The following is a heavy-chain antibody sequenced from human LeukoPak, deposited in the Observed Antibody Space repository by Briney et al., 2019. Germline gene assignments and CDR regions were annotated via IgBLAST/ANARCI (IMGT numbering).Heavy chain of an antibody. J-gene: IGHJ4*02. Sequence: PGGSLRLSCAASGFTFSGSAMHWVPQASGKALEWVVRIRSKANSYATAYAASVKGRFTISRDDSKNTAYLQMSSLKTEDTAVYYCTRHPVAAAGFWGQGTLVTVSS. D-gene: IGHD6-13*01. CDR2: IRSKANSYAT. CDR1: GFTFSGSA. V-gene: IGHV3-73*01. CDR3: TRHPVAAAGF.